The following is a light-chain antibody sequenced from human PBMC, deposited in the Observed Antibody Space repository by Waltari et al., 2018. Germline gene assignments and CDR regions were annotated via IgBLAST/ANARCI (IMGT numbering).Light chain of an antibody. J-gene: IGLJ2*01. CDR1: NIGRHR. V-gene: IGLV3-21*02. CDR2: DDG. Sequence: SYVLTQPPSVSVAPGPTARITCGGNNIGRHRGHWYQQKPGQAPVLVVYDDGDRPSGIPERFSGSNSGNTATLTINRVEAGDEADYYCQVWDSSSDHLVVFGGGTKLTVL. CDR3: QVWDSSSDHLVV.